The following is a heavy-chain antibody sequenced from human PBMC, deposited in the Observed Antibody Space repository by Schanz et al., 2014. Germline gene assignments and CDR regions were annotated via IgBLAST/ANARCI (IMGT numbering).Heavy chain of an antibody. V-gene: IGHV3-21*01. J-gene: IGHJ4*02. CDR3: AKSYDTSGYSGFDY. CDR2: ISSTSTYL. D-gene: IGHD3-22*01. CDR1: GFTFSSHW. Sequence: VQLVESGGGLVQPGGSLRLSCAASGFTFSSHWMNWVRQAPGKGLQWVSSISSTSTYLYYADSVKGRFTISRDSARNSLYLQMSSLRAEDTAVYFCAKSYDTSGYSGFDYWGQGTLVTVSS.